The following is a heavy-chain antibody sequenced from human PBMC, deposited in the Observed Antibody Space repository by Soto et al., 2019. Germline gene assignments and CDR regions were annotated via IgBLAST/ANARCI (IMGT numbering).Heavy chain of an antibody. V-gene: IGHV5-10-1*01. CDR1: GYSFTSYW. D-gene: IGHD6-13*01. Sequence: PGESLKISCKGSGYSFTSYWISWVRQMPGKGLEWMGRIDPSDSYTNYSPSFQGHVTISADKSISTAYLQWSSLKASDTAMYYCARDVGAAALSYYWGQGTLVTVSS. CDR2: IDPSDSYT. CDR3: ARDVGAAALSYY. J-gene: IGHJ4*02.